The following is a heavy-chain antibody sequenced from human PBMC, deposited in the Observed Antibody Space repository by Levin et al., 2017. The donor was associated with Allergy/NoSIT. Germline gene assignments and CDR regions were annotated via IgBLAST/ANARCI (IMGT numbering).Heavy chain of an antibody. J-gene: IGHJ4*02. CDR3: AREATVRYSSAIRLQPFDY. Sequence: GASVKVSCKASGGTFSSYAISWVRQAPGQGLEWMGGIIPIFGTANYAQKFQGRVTITADKSTSTAYMELSSLRSEDTAVYYCAREATVRYSSAIRLQPFDYWGQGTLVTVSS. CDR1: GGTFSSYA. CDR2: IIPIFGTA. D-gene: IGHD6-19*01. V-gene: IGHV1-69*06.